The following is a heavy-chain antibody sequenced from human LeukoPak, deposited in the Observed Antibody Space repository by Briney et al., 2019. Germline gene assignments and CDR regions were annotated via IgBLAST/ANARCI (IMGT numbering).Heavy chain of an antibody. CDR1: GGTFRSNA. CDR2: ITPIFGTA. D-gene: IGHD6-13*01. J-gene: IGHJ4*02. CDR3: AAGVGIAAAGTDY. Sequence: SVKVSCKASGGTFRSNAISWVRQAPGQGLEWMGGITPIFGTANYAQKFQGRVTITAVESMSTAYMELSSLRSEDTAVYYCAAGVGIAAAGTDYWGQGTLVTVSS. V-gene: IGHV1-69*01.